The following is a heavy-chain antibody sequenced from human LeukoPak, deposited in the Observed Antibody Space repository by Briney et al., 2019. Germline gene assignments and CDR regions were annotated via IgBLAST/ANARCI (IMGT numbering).Heavy chain of an antibody. CDR2: INSDGSSA. J-gene: IGHJ4*02. V-gene: IGHV3-74*01. CDR3: ARDEGATEFDY. CDR1: GFTFSSYW. Sequence: GGSLRLSCAASGFTFSSYWMHWVRQAPGKGLVWVSRINSDGSSASYADSVKGRFTISRDNAKNTLYLQMNSLRAEDTAVYYCARDEGATEFDYWGQGTLVTVSS. D-gene: IGHD1-26*01.